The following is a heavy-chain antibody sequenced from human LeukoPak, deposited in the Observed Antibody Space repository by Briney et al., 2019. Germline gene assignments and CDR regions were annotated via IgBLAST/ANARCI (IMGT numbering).Heavy chain of an antibody. CDR1: GFTFSSYS. V-gene: IGHV3-21*01. CDR2: ISTGSTYI. D-gene: IGHD6-13*01. CDR3: ARVGYTSYYYYGMDV. J-gene: IGHJ6*02. Sequence: GGSLRLSCAASGFTFSSYSMNWVRQAPGKGLEWVSSISTGSTYIYSADSVKGRFTISRDNSKNTLYLQMGSLRAEDMAVYYCARVGYTSYYYYGMDVWGQGTTVTVSS.